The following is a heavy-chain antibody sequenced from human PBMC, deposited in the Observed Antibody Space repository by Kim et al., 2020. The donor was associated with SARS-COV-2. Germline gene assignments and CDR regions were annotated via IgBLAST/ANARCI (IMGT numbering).Heavy chain of an antibody. D-gene: IGHD5-18*01. CDR2: II. Sequence: IIHYADSVKGRFTISRDKVKNSLYLQMDSLRAEDTAIYYCARETRYTFDPWGQGTLVTVSS. V-gene: IGHV3-11*01. CDR3: ARETRYTFDP. J-gene: IGHJ5*02.